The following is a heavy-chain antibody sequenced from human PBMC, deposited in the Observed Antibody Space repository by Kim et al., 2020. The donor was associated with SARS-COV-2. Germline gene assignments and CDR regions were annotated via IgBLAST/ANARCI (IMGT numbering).Heavy chain of an antibody. CDR2: IRYSGKT. Sequence: SETLSLTCTVSVDSINSDYWTWIRQPPGKGLEWIAYIRYSGKTAYNPSLRSRVAISIDPSMSHFSLQLTSVTAADTAVYFCGRLPDITGWPFDAGGQGVLVSVS. CDR1: VDSINSDY. CDR3: GRLPDITGWPFDA. D-gene: IGHD6-19*01. J-gene: IGHJ4*02. V-gene: IGHV4-59*01.